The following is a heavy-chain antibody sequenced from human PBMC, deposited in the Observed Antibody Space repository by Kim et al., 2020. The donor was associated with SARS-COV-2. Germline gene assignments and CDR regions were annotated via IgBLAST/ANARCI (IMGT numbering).Heavy chain of an antibody. V-gene: IGHV1-18*01. D-gene: IGHD3-10*01. J-gene: IGHJ4*02. CDR3: ARVTMVRGVIFGIDY. Sequence: QKLQGRVTMTTDTSTSTAYMELRSLRSDDTAVYYCARVTMVRGVIFGIDYWGQGTLVTVSS.